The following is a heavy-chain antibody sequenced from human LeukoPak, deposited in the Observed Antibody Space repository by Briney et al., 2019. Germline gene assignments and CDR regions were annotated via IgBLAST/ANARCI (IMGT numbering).Heavy chain of an antibody. J-gene: IGHJ4*02. Sequence: PSETLSLTCAVPGGSISSGGYSWSWIRQPPGKGLEWIGYIYHSGSTYYNPSLKSRVTISVDRSKNQFSLKLSSVTAADTAVYYCARVGYGVDYWGQGTLVTVSS. V-gene: IGHV4-30-2*01. CDR3: ARVGYGVDY. CDR1: GGSISSGGYS. D-gene: IGHD5-12*01. CDR2: IYHSGST.